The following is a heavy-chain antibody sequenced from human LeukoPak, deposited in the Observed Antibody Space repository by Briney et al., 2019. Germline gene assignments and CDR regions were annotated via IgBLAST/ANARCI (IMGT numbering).Heavy chain of an antibody. Sequence: PSETLSLNCTVSGGSISSYYWSWIRQPPGQGLEWIGYIYYSGSTNYNPSLKSRVTISVDTSKNQFSLKLSSVTAADTAVYYCARGGRLWFGELLFDDPLDYWGQGTLVTVSS. V-gene: IGHV4-59*01. CDR3: ARGGRLWFGELLFDDPLDY. J-gene: IGHJ4*02. D-gene: IGHD3-10*01. CDR2: IYYSGST. CDR1: GGSISSYY.